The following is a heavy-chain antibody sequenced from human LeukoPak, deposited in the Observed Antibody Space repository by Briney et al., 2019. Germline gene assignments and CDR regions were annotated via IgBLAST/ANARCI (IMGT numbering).Heavy chain of an antibody. D-gene: IGHD3-16*02. CDR1: GYTFTGYY. CDR3: ARASGYDYVWGSYRQEWYFDY. V-gene: IGHV1-2*02. Sequence: ASVKVSCKASGYTFTGYYMHWVRQAPGQGLEWMGWINPNSGGTNYAQKFQGRVTMTRDTSISTAYMELSSLRSEDTAVYYCARASGYDYVWGSYRQEWYFDYWGQGTLVTVSS. J-gene: IGHJ4*02. CDR2: INPNSGGT.